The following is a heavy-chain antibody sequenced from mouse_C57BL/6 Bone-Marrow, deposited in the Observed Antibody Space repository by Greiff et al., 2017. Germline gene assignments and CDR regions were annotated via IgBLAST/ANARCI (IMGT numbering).Heavy chain of an antibody. CDR2: SRNKANDYTT. Sequence: EVMLVESGGGLVQSGRSLRLSCATSGFTFSDFYMEWVRQAPGKGLEWIAASRNKANDYTTEYSASVKGRFIVSRDTSQSILYLQMNALRAEDTAIYYCERERNWDDYYAMDNWGQGTSVTVSS. V-gene: IGHV7-1*01. CDR3: ERERNWDDYYAMDN. J-gene: IGHJ4*01. CDR1: GFTFSDFY. D-gene: IGHD4-1*01.